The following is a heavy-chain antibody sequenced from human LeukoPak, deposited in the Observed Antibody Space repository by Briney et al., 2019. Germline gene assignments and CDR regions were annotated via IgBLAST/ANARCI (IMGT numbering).Heavy chain of an antibody. CDR2: ISSSGSTI. V-gene: IGHV3-48*04. CDR1: GFTFSSYS. CDR3: ARDGLYDSSGYPPPPEGRWSYYMDV. D-gene: IGHD3-22*01. Sequence: PGGSLRLSCAASGFTFSSYSMNWVRQAPGKGLEWVSYISSSGSTIYYADSVKGRFTISRDNAKNSLYLQMNSLRAEDTAVYYCARDGLYDSSGYPPPPEGRWSYYMDVWGKGTTVTISS. J-gene: IGHJ6*03.